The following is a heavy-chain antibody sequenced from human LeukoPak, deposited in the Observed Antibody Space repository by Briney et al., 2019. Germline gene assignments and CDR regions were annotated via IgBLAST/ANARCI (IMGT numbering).Heavy chain of an antibody. J-gene: IGHJ4*02. V-gene: IGHV3-74*01. CDR2: INPDQSDT. Sequence: GGSLRLSCAASGFTFSVHWMHWVRQAPGKGPVWVSRINPDQSDTACADSVKGRFTISRDNSKNTLYLQMNSLRAEDTAVYYCAVIAAAGDYWGQGTLVTVSS. D-gene: IGHD6-13*01. CDR1: GFTFSVHW. CDR3: AVIAAAGDY.